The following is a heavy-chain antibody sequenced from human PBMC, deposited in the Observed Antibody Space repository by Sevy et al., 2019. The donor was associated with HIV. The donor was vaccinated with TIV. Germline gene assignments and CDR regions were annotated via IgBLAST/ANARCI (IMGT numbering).Heavy chain of an antibody. D-gene: IGHD2-15*01. V-gene: IGHV3-53*01. CDR3: TREDIVLGEDNYYGMDV. CDR1: GFSVSSNY. CDR2: IYSDDRT. Sequence: GGSLRLSCVVSGFSVSSNYMSWVRQAPGKGLEWVSNIYSDDRTYYADSVRGRCTISRDTSKNTGYLEMKSLRAEDTPVYYCTREDIVLGEDNYYGMDVWGHGTTVTVSS. J-gene: IGHJ6*02.